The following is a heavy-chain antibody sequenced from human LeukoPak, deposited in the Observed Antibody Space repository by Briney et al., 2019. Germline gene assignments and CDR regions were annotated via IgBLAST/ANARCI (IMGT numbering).Heavy chain of an antibody. V-gene: IGHV3-15*01. CDR1: GITFSTAW. Sequence: GSLRLSCAASGITFSTAWMSWFRQAPGKGLEWVGRIKSKIGGATADYAAPVKDRFTISRDDSKNTLYLQMNSLKTEDTAVYYCATDRAWFDPWGQGTLVTVSS. D-gene: IGHD3-10*01. J-gene: IGHJ5*02. CDR2: IKSKIGGATA. CDR3: ATDRAWFDP.